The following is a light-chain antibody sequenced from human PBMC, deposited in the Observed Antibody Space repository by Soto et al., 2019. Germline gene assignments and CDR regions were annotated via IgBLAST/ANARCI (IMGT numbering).Light chain of an antibody. CDR2: NNN. V-gene: IGLV1-44*01. Sequence: QSVLTQPPSASGTPGQRVTISCSGSNSNIGSNAVNWYQQLPGTAPRLLIYNNNQRPSGVPDRFSGSKSGTSAPLAISGLQAEHEADYYWAAWDDSLSGPVFGTGTKVTVL. CDR1: NSNIGSNA. CDR3: AAWDDSLSGPV. J-gene: IGLJ1*01.